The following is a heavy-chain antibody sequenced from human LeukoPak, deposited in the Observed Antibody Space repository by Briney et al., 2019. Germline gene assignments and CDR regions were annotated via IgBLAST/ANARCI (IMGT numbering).Heavy chain of an antibody. V-gene: IGHV4-38-2*02. Sequence: PSETLSLTFTVSGGSISSYYWSWIRQPPGKGLEWIGRIYHSGTTYYNPSLKSRVTISVDTSKNQFSLKLSSVTAADTAVYYCARAREPLVYTYYFDYWGQGTLVTVSS. D-gene: IGHD6-13*01. CDR2: IYHSGTT. CDR1: GGSISSYY. J-gene: IGHJ4*02. CDR3: ARAREPLVYTYYFDY.